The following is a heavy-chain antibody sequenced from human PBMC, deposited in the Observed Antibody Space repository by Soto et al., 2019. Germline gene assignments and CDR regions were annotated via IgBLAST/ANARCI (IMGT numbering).Heavy chain of an antibody. CDR1: GFSLTTSGVG. D-gene: IGHD2-15*01. CDR2: IYWNDDE. J-gene: IGHJ3*02. V-gene: IGHV2-5*01. CDR3: AHPRPTYCSAGNCLDAFDI. Sequence: QITLKESGPTLVKPTQTLTLTCTFSGFSLTTSGVGVGWTRQPPGKAPEWLALIYWNDDERYNPSLKTRLTITKDTSKNQVVLTMTNMDAVDTATYYCAHPRPTYCSAGNCLDAFDIRGQGTMVTVSS.